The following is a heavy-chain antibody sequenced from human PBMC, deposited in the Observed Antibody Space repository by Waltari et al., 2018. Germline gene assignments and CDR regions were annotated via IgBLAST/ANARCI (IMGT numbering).Heavy chain of an antibody. V-gene: IGHV1-3*01. Sequence: QFQLLHSGAEVKKPGPSVTVPSRAFGYPFTTYAIHWVPQAPGQRLEWMGWINAGNGNTKYSQKFQGRVTITRDTSASTAYMELSSLRSEDTAVYYCADLAGDPARAFDIWGQGTMVTVSS. CDR3: ADLAGDPARAFDI. J-gene: IGHJ3*02. D-gene: IGHD2-21*02. CDR1: GYPFTTYA. CDR2: INAGNGNT.